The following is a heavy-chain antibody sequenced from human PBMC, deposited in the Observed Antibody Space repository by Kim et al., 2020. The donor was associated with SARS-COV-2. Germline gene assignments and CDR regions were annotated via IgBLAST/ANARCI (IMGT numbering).Heavy chain of an antibody. CDR3: ARDHRGRFGSAFDI. Sequence: GGSLRLSCAASGFTVSSNYMSWVRQAPGKGLEWVSVIYSGGSTYYADSVKGRFTISRDNSKNTLYLQMNSLRAEDTAVYYCARDHRGRFGSAFDIWGQGTMVTVSS. D-gene: IGHD5-18*01. CDR2: IYSGGST. CDR1: GFTVSSNY. J-gene: IGHJ3*02. V-gene: IGHV3-66*01.